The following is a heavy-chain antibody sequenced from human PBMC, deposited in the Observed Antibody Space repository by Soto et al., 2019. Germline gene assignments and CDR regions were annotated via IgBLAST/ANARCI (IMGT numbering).Heavy chain of an antibody. V-gene: IGHV1-18*01. Sequence: QVQLVQSGAEVKKPGASVKVSCKASGYTFTSYGISWVRQAPGQGLEWMGWISAYNGNTNYAQKLQGRVTMTTDTSPSKAYMGRRSLRSDDTAVYYWARGGGGVAAEIDYWGQGTLVTVSS. J-gene: IGHJ4*02. CDR2: ISAYNGNT. CDR1: GYTFTSYG. D-gene: IGHD2-15*01. CDR3: ARGGGGVAAEIDY.